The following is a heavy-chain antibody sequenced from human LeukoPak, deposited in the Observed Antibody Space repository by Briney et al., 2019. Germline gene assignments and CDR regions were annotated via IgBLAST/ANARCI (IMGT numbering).Heavy chain of an antibody. V-gene: IGHV3-74*01. Sequence: PGGSLRLSCAASGFTFSNYWMHWVRQAPGKGLVWVSRINSDGSSTSYADSVKGRFTISRDNSKNTLYLQMNSLRAEDTAVYYCAKDGGLRFLEWLLDYWGQGTLVTVSS. D-gene: IGHD3-3*01. J-gene: IGHJ4*02. CDR2: INSDGSST. CDR3: AKDGGLRFLEWLLDY. CDR1: GFTFSNYW.